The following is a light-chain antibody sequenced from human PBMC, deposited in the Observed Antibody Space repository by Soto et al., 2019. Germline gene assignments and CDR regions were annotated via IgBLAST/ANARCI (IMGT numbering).Light chain of an antibody. J-gene: IGKJ4*01. CDR2: AGT. Sequence: IQLTQSPSSLSASVGDRVTITCRASQDINSSLAWYQQKPGKAPNLMIYAGTSLQSGVPSRFSGSGSGTEFTLTISSLQPEYFATYYCQQLHVYPSTFGGGTKVE. V-gene: IGKV1-9*01. CDR1: QDINSS. CDR3: QQLHVYPST.